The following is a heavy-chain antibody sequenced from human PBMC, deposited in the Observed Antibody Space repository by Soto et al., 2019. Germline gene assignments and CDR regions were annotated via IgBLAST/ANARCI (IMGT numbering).Heavy chain of an antibody. CDR1: GGTFSSYA. CDR3: ARGPFVERERFLEWAPSEVAKWFDP. Sequence: SVKVSCKASGGTFSSYAISWVRQAPGQGLEWMVGIIPIFGTANYAQKFQGRVTITADESTSTAYMELSSLRSEDTAVCYCARGPFVERERFLEWAPSEVAKWFDPWGQGTLVTVSS. V-gene: IGHV1-69*13. D-gene: IGHD3-3*01. CDR2: IIPIFGTA. J-gene: IGHJ5*02.